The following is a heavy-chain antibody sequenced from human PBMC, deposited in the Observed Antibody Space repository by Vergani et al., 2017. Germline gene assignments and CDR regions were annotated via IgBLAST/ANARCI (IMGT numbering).Heavy chain of an antibody. Sequence: QVQLVESGGGVVQPGRSLRLSCAASGFTFSSYAMHWVRQAPGRGLEWVAVISYDGSNKYYADSVKGRFTISRDNSKNTLYLQMNSLRAEDTAVYYCARESRLWSGYYWFDYWGQGTLVTVSS. V-gene: IGHV3-30-3*01. CDR2: ISYDGSNK. D-gene: IGHD3-3*01. J-gene: IGHJ4*02. CDR1: GFTFSSYA. CDR3: ARESRLWSGYYWFDY.